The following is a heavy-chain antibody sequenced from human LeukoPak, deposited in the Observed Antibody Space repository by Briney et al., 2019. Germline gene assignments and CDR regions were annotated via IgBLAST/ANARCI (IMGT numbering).Heavy chain of an antibody. D-gene: IGHD3-22*01. J-gene: IGHJ4*02. Sequence: SETLSLTCTVSGGSISNSNYYWGWSRQPPGKGLEWIGNIFYSGATYYNPSLKSRVTISVDTSKNQFSLKLSSVTAADTAVYYCAPLCYYDSLYSFDYWGQGTLVTVSS. CDR3: APLCYYDSLYSFDY. CDR1: GGSISNSNYY. CDR2: IFYSGAT. V-gene: IGHV4-39*01.